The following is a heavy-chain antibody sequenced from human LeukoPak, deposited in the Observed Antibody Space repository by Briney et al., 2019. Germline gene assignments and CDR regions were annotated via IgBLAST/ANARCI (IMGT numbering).Heavy chain of an antibody. Sequence: GASVKVSCKASGYTFTSYGISWVRQAPGQGLEWMGWISAYNGNTNYAQKFQGRVTMTRNTSISTAYMELSSLRSEDTAAYYCASKSPEYSSSLGNGMDVWGQGTTVTVSS. CDR3: ASKSPEYSSSLGNGMDV. CDR2: ISAYNGNT. V-gene: IGHV1-18*04. J-gene: IGHJ6*02. CDR1: GYTFTSYG. D-gene: IGHD6-6*01.